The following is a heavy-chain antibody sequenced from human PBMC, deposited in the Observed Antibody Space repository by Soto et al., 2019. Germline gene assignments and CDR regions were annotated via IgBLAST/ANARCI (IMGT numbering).Heavy chain of an antibody. D-gene: IGHD2-15*01. J-gene: IGHJ4*02. Sequence: QLQLQESGPGLVKPSETLSLTCTVSGGSISSSSYYWGWIRQPPGKGLEWIGSIYYRGSTYYTLSLKNRVTITVDTSKKQYSMKLSSVTAADTAVYFCARLLEYCSGDSCRIDYWGKGTLVTVSS. CDR3: ARLLEYCSGDSCRIDY. CDR2: IYYRGST. V-gene: IGHV4-39*01. CDR1: GGSISSSSYY.